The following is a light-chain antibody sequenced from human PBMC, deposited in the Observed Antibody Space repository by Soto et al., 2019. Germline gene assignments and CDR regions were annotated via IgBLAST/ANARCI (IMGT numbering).Light chain of an antibody. CDR1: QSINTW. Sequence: DIQMTQSPSTLSASVGDRLTITCRASQSINTWLAWYQQKPGKAPKLLIYKASSLESGVPSRFSGSGSGTEFSLNISSLQPDDFATSYCQQYKSYSYTFGQGNKVEIK. CDR3: QQYKSYSYT. J-gene: IGKJ2*01. CDR2: KAS. V-gene: IGKV1-5*03.